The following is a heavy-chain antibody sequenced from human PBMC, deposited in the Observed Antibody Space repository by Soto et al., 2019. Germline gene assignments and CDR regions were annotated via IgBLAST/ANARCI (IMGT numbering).Heavy chain of an antibody. J-gene: IGHJ5*02. CDR2: IYYSGST. V-gene: IGHV4-31*03. CDR3: AISAYSGRPETTWFDP. D-gene: IGHD1-26*01. CDR1: GGSISSGGYY. Sequence: QVQLQESGPGLVKPSQTLSLTCTVSGGSISSGGYYWSWIRQHPGKGLEWIGYIYYSGSTYYNPSLKTRVTISVDMSKNQFSPTLSSVTAADTAVYYCAISAYSGRPETTWFDPWGQGTLVTVSS.